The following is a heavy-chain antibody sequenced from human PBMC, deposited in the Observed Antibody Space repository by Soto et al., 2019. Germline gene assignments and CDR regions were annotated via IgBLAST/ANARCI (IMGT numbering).Heavy chain of an antibody. J-gene: IGHJ4*02. D-gene: IGHD1-7*01. CDR2: ISYDGSNK. V-gene: IGHV3-30-3*01. CDR1: GFTFSSYA. Sequence: GGSLRLSCAASGFTFSSYAMHWVRQAPGKGLEWVAVISYDGSNKYYADSVKGRFTTSRDNSKNTLYLQMNSLRAEDTAVYYCARDYSGTTYFDYWGQGTLVTSPQ. CDR3: ARDYSGTTYFDY.